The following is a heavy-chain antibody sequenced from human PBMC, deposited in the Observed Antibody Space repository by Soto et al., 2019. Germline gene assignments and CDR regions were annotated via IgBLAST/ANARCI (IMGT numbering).Heavy chain of an antibody. J-gene: IGHJ6*02. CDR1: GYTFTGYY. D-gene: IGHD2-8*01. CDR3: ARGDSTDCSNGVCSFFYNHDMDV. V-gene: IGHV1-2*04. Sequence: ASVKGSCKASGYTFTGYYMHWVRQAPGQGLEWMGWINPKSGGTSTAQKFQGWVTMTTDTSISTASMELTRLTSDDTAIYYCARGDSTDCSNGVCSFFYNHDMDVWGQGTTVTVSS. CDR2: INPKSGGT.